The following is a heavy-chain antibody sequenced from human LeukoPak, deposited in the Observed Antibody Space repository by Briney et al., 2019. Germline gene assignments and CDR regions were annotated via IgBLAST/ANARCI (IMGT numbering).Heavy chain of an antibody. D-gene: IGHD6-19*01. V-gene: IGHV4-59*01. CDR2: IYYSGST. J-gene: IGHJ1*01. CDR3: ARSGWYPESFQH. Sequence: SETLSLTCTVSGGSISSYYCNWIRQPPGKGLEWIGYIYYSGSTNYNPSLKSRVTISVDTSRNQFSLKLSSVTAADTAVYYCARSGWYPESFQHWGQGDLVTVSS. CDR1: GGSISSYY.